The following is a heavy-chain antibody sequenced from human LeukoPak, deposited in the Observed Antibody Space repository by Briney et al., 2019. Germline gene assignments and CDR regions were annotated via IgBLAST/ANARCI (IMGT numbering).Heavy chain of an antibody. CDR3: ASHLFRRYYYGMDV. J-gene: IGHJ6*02. CDR2: ISGSSGYT. Sequence: GGSLRLSCAASGFTFSSYAMSWVRQAPGKGLEWVSAISGSSGYTYYAGSVKGRFTISRDNSKNTLYLQMNSLRAEDTAVYYCASHLFRRYYYGMDVWGQGTTVTVSS. V-gene: IGHV3-23*01. CDR1: GFTFSSYA. D-gene: IGHD2/OR15-2a*01.